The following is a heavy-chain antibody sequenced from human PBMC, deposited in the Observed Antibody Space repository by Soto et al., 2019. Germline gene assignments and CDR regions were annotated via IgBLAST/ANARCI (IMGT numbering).Heavy chain of an antibody. Sequence: PGGSLRLSCAASGFTFSSYAMSWVRQAPGKGLEWVSAISGSGGSTYYADSVKGRFTISRDNSKNTLYLQMNSLRAEDTAVYYCAKDYYDSSGYYPDAFDIWGQGTMVTV. CDR2: ISGSGGST. V-gene: IGHV3-23*01. CDR1: GFTFSSYA. J-gene: IGHJ3*02. CDR3: AKDYYDSSGYYPDAFDI. D-gene: IGHD3-22*01.